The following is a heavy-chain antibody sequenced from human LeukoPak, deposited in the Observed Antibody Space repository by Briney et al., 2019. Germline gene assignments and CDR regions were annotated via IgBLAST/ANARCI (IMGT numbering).Heavy chain of an antibody. Sequence: KPSETLSLTCTVSGGPISSYYWSWIRQPPGKGLEWIGYIYYSGSTNYNPSLKSRVTISVDTSKNQFSLKLSSVTAADTAVYYCARNGYYDSSGYPYYFDYWGQGTLVTVSS. J-gene: IGHJ4*02. CDR2: IYYSGST. D-gene: IGHD3-22*01. V-gene: IGHV4-59*01. CDR3: ARNGYYDSSGYPYYFDY. CDR1: GGPISSYY.